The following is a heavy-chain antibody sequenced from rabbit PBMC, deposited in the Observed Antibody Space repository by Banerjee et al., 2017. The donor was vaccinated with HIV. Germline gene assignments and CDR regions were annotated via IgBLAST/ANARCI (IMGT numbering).Heavy chain of an antibody. CDR1: GLDFSSGHW. J-gene: IGHJ4*01. V-gene: IGHV1S45*01. Sequence: QEQLVEYGGDLVQPEGSLTLTCKASGLDFSSGHWICWVRQAPGKGLEWIACIYTGSSGTTYYASWAKGRFTISKTSSTTVTLQMTSLTAADTATYFCARDDFGVIGWNFNLWGPGTLVTVS. D-gene: IGHD2-1*01. CDR2: IYTGSSGTT. CDR3: ARDDFGVIGWNFNL.